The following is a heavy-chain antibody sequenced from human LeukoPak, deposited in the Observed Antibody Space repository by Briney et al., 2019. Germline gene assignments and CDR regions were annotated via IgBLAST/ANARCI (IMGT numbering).Heavy chain of an antibody. CDR1: GFTFGTYA. J-gene: IGHJ4*02. Sequence: GSLRLSCAASGFTFGTYAMHWVRQAPGKGLEWVTIISYDGSKKYYADSVRGRFTISRDNSKNTLYLQMNSLRLEDTALYYCAGGDPYRGYDYPGVWGQGTLVTVSS. CDR3: AGGDPYRGYDYPGV. V-gene: IGHV3-30*04. D-gene: IGHD5-12*01. CDR2: ISYDGSKK.